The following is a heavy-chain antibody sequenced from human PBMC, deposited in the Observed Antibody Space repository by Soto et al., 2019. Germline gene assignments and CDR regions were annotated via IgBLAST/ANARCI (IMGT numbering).Heavy chain of an antibody. CDR1: GYPVTAYY. D-gene: IGHD3-3*01. J-gene: IGHJ3*02. CDR2: INPATGAA. Sequence: QLHLVQSGAVVKKPGASVTVSCSASGYPVTAYYMHWVRQAPGRGLEWMGGINPATGAAKYTQTFRGRVTMTRETSTGTVFMELGGLTSEDPAVFYCARGGGVGVAGSAAFDMWGQGTLVTVSS. V-gene: IGHV1-2*02. CDR3: ARGGGVGVAGSAAFDM.